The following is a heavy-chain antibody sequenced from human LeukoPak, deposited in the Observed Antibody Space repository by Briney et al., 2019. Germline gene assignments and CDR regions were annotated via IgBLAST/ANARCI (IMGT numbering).Heavy chain of an antibody. CDR3: ASERGRHSFDY. D-gene: IGHD1-26*01. Sequence: PGGSLRLSCAASGFTFSSNWMSWVRQAPGKGLEWVANIKQDGSEKYYADSVKGRFTISRDNTKNSLYVQMNSLRAEDTAVYYCASERGRHSFDYWGQGTLVTVSS. CDR2: IKQDGSEK. V-gene: IGHV3-7*01. J-gene: IGHJ4*02. CDR1: GFTFSSNW.